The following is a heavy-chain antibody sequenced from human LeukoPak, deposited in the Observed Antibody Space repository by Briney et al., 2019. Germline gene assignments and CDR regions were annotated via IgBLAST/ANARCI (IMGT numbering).Heavy chain of an antibody. Sequence: PGGSLRLSCAASGFSFSSYTMNWVRQAPGKGLEWVSSISSSSGYIYYADSVKGRFTISRDNAKSSLYLQMNSLRAEDTAVYYCARIPRSIETNYYSDYWGQGTLVTVSS. J-gene: IGHJ4*02. CDR3: ARIPRSIETNYYSDY. V-gene: IGHV3-21*01. CDR1: GFSFSSYT. CDR2: ISSSSGYI. D-gene: IGHD1-1*01.